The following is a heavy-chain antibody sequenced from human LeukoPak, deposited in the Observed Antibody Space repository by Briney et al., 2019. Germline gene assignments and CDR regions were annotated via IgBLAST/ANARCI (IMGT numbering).Heavy chain of an antibody. CDR3: AKQGLPLRYFDWLFHY. V-gene: IGHV3-23*01. CDR2: TVSRGTT. CDR1: GFTFSTAW. D-gene: IGHD3-9*01. Sequence: GGSLRLSCAASGFTFSTAWMNWVRQAPGKGLEWVSSTVSRGTTQYADSVKGRFTVSRDTSKNTLYLQMNSLRADDTAVYYCAKQGLPLRYFDWLFHYWGQGTLVTVSS. J-gene: IGHJ4*02.